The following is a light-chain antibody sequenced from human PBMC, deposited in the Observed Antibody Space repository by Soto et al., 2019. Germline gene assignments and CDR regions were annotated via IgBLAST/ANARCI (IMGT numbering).Light chain of an antibody. CDR1: QSISSW. V-gene: IGKV1-5*01. J-gene: IGKJ1*01. CDR3: QQYNSYSKT. Sequence: DIQMPHSPSTLSASVADRVSITCRASQSISSWLAWYQQKPGKAPKLLIYDASSLESGVPSRFSGSGSGTEFTLTISSLQPDDFATYYCQQYNSYSKTFGQGTKVDIK. CDR2: DAS.